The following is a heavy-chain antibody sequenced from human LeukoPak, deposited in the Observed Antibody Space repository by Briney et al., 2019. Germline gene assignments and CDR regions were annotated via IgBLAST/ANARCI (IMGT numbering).Heavy chain of an antibody. Sequence: SETLSLTCTVSGDSISDYYWSWIRQPPGQGLEWIGYIHYTGRSDYNTSLKSRVAISVDTSKQQFSLRLNSVTAADTAVYYCARDILAGHNWFDLWGQGTLVTVSS. CDR1: GDSISDYY. V-gene: IGHV4-59*01. CDR2: IHYTGRS. D-gene: IGHD1-14*01. CDR3: ARDILAGHNWFDL. J-gene: IGHJ5*02.